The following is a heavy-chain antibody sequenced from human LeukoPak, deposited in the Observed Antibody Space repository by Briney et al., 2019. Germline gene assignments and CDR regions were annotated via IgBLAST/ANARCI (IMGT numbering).Heavy chain of an antibody. D-gene: IGHD2-2*01. V-gene: IGHV1-2*02. Sequence: ASVKVSCKASGYTFTGYYMHWVRQAPGQGLEWMGWINPNSGGTNYAQKFQGRVTITRDTSASTAYMELSSLRSEDTAVYYCARGPIVVVPAASRDYYYYGMDVWGQGTTVTVSS. CDR1: GYTFTGYY. CDR2: INPNSGGT. CDR3: ARGPIVVVPAASRDYYYYGMDV. J-gene: IGHJ6*02.